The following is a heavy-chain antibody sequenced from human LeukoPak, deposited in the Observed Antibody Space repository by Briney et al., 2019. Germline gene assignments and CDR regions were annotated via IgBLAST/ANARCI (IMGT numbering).Heavy chain of an antibody. Sequence: ASVKVSFKASGCTFTNYGISWLRQAPGQGLEWMGWISAYNGNTNYAQKLQGRVTMTTDTSTSTAYMELRSLTSDDPAVYYCARCPHKQWLVSYYYGMDVWGKGTTVTVSS. D-gene: IGHD5-12*01. CDR1: GCTFTNYG. V-gene: IGHV1-18*04. J-gene: IGHJ6*04. CDR3: ARCPHKQWLVSYYYGMDV. CDR2: ISAYNGNT.